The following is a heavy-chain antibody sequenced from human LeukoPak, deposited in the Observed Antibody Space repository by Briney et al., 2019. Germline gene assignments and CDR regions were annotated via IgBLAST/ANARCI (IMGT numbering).Heavy chain of an antibody. CDR1: GFTFDDYA. V-gene: IGHV3-9*01. CDR2: ISWNSGSI. J-gene: IGHJ4*02. CDR3: ARGYINFDY. D-gene: IGHD5-24*01. Sequence: SLRLSCAASGFTFDDYAMHWVRQAPGKGLEWVSGISWNSGSIGYADSVKGRFTISRDNGKNSLYLQMKRLRAEDTAVYYCARGYINFDYWGQGTLVTVSS.